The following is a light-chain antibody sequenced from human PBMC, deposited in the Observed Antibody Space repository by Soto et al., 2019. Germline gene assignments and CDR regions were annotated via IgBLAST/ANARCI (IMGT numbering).Light chain of an antibody. V-gene: IGKV1-27*01. J-gene: IGKJ3*01. Sequence: DIQMTQSPSSLSASVGDRVTITCRASQAISNYLAWYQQKPGKVPKLLIYAASTLQSGVPSRFSGSGSGTDFTLTISSLQPEDVATYYCQNDNRAPFTFGPGTKVDIK. CDR1: QAISNY. CDR2: AAS. CDR3: QNDNRAPFT.